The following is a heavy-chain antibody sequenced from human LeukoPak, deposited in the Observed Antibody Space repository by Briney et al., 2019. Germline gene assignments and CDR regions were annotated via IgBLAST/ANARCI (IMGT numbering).Heavy chain of an antibody. D-gene: IGHD1-1*01. V-gene: IGHV1-18*01. CDR2: ISAYNGNT. Sequence: GASVKVSCKASGYTFTSYGISWVRQAPGQGLEWMGWISAYNGNTNYAQKLQGRVTMTTDTSTSTAYMELRSLRSDDTAVYYCARVLVGLDNGNSVIGYYYYVMTSGAKGPRSPSP. J-gene: IGHJ6*02. CDR3: ARVLVGLDNGNSVIGYYYYVMTS. CDR1: GYTFTSYG.